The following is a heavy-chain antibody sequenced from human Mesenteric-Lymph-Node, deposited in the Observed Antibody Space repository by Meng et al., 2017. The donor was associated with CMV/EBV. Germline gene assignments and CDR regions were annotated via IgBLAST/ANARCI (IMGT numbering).Heavy chain of an antibody. V-gene: IGHV1-2*02. D-gene: IGHD2-2*01. Sequence: ASVKVSCKASGYTFTGYYMHWVRQAPGQGLEWMGWINPNSGGTNYAQKFQGRVTMTRDTSISTAYMELSRLRSDDTAVYYCAVDDRIVVVPAGASGVDYWGQGTLVTVSS. CDR2: INPNSGGT. CDR3: AVDDRIVVVPAGASGVDY. CDR1: GYTFTGYY. J-gene: IGHJ4*02.